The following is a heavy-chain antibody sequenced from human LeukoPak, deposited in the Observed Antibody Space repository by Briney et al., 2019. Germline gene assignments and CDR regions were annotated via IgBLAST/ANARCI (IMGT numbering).Heavy chain of an antibody. CDR3: AGHYYDSSGLDY. CDR1: GFTFSSYS. CDR2: ISWNSGSI. V-gene: IGHV3-9*01. J-gene: IGHJ4*02. Sequence: PGGSLRLSCAASGFTFSSYSMNWVRQAPGKGLEWVSGISWNSGSIGYADSVKGRFTISRDNAKNSLYLQMNSLRAEDTALYYCAGHYYDSSGLDYWGQGTLVTVSS. D-gene: IGHD3-22*01.